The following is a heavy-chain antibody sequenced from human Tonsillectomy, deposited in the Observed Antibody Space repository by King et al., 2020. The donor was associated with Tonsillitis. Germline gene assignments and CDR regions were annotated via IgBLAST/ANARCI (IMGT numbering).Heavy chain of an antibody. Sequence: MQLQESGPGLVKTSETLSLTCTVSGGSISSYYWSWIRQPPGKGLEWLGYIYYSGSTNYNPSLKSRVTISVDTAKNQFSLKLSSVTAAATAVDYCACAGDIAVAGTVYFDYWGQGTLVTVSS. CDR1: GGSISSYY. V-gene: IGHV4-59*01. CDR2: IYYSGST. CDR3: ACAGDIAVAGTVYFDY. J-gene: IGHJ4*02. D-gene: IGHD6-19*01.